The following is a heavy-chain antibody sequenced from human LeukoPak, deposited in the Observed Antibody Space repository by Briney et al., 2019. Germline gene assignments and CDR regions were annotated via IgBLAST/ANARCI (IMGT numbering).Heavy chain of an antibody. V-gene: IGHV3-11*04. Sequence: GGSLRLSCAPSGFTFSDHYMTWLRQAPGKGLETVSYIYNGGDTIYYADSVRGRFTISRDNAESSLYLQMNSLRAEDTAVYYCARGHWGLDYWGRGTVVTVSS. CDR3: ARGHWGLDY. D-gene: IGHD7-27*01. CDR2: IYNGGDTI. J-gene: IGHJ4*02. CDR1: GFTFSDHY.